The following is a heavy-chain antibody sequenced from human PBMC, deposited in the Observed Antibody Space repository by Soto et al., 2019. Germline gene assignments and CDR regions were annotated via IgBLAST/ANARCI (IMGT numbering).Heavy chain of an antibody. D-gene: IGHD3-3*01. CDR1: GFTFSSYA. J-gene: IGHJ6*02. CDR2: ISYDGSNK. V-gene: IGHV3-30-3*01. Sequence: GGSLRLSCAASGFTFSSYAMHWVRQAPGKGLEWVAVISYDGSNKYYADSVKGRFTTSRDNSKNTLYLQMNSLRAEDTAVYYCARVFLEWLSTYGMDVWGQGTTVTVSS. CDR3: ARVFLEWLSTYGMDV.